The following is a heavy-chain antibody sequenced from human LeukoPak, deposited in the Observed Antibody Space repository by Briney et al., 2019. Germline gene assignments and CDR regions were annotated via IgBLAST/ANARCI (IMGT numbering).Heavy chain of an antibody. CDR1: GFTFSSYE. CDR3: ARARIAAAGTVRGVFDY. J-gene: IGHJ4*02. Sequence: PRGSLRVSCAASGFTFSSYEMNCVRQAPGKGLEWVSYISSSGSTIYYADSVKGRFTFSRDNAKNSLYLQMNSLRAEDTAVYYCARARIAAAGTVRGVFDYWGQGTLVTVSS. V-gene: IGHV3-48*03. CDR2: ISSSGSTI. D-gene: IGHD6-13*01.